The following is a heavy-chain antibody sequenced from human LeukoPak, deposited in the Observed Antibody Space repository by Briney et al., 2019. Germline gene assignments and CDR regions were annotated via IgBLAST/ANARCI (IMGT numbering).Heavy chain of an antibody. J-gene: IGHJ4*02. CDR3: ARDLGYSYGYGPFDY. V-gene: IGHV1-2*02. CDR2: INPNSGGT. CDR1: GYTFTGYY. Sequence: ASVKVSFKASGYTFTGYYMHWVRQAPGQGLEWMGWINPNSGGTNYAQKFQGRVTMTRDTSISTAYMELSRLRSDDTAVYYCARDLGYSYGYGPFDYWGQGTLVTVSS. D-gene: IGHD5-18*01.